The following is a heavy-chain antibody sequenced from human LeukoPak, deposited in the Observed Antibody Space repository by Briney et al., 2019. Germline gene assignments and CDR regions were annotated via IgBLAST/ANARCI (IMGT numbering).Heavy chain of an antibody. D-gene: IGHD4-23*01. J-gene: IGHJ3*02. CDR3: ARGYGDNSGAFDI. CDR2: IYYSGRT. V-gene: IGHV4-59*12. CDR1: GGSISRYY. Sequence: SETLSLTCTVSGGSISRYYWSWLRQPPGKGLEWIGYIYYSGRTYYNPSLKSRVTISLDRSKNQFSLKLSSVTAADTAVYFCARGYGDNSGAFDIWGQGTLVTVSS.